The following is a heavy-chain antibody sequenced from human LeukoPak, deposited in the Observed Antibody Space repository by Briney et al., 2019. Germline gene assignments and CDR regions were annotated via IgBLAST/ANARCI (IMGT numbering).Heavy chain of an antibody. CDR1: GYSISNAYY. J-gene: IGHJ6*03. V-gene: IGHV4-38-2*02. D-gene: IGHD2-21*01. CDR2: IYYSGST. CDR3: ARGYSIYYYYMDV. Sequence: SEALSLTCSVSGYSISNAYYWGWIRQPPGKGLEWIGSIYYSGSTNYNPSLKSRVTISVDTSKNQFSLKLSSVTAADTAVYYCARGYSIYYYYMDVWGKGTTVTISS.